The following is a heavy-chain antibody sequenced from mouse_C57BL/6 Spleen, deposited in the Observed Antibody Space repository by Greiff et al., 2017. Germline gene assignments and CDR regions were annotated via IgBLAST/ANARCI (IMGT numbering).Heavy chain of an antibody. CDR2: ISYDGSN. CDR1: GYSITSGYY. Sequence: ESGPGLVKPSQSLSLTCSVTGYSITSGYYWNWIRQFPGNKLEWMGYISYDGSNNYNPSLKNRISITRDTSKNQFFLKLNSVTTEDTATYYCARDREAQAIDYWGQGTTLTVSS. CDR3: ARDREAQAIDY. V-gene: IGHV3-6*01. J-gene: IGHJ2*01. D-gene: IGHD3-2*02.